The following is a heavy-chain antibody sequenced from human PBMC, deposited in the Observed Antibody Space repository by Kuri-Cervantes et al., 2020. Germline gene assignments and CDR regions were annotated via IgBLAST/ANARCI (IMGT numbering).Heavy chain of an antibody. CDR3: ARDLTGSFDY. V-gene: IGHV3-74*01. J-gene: IGHJ4*02. D-gene: IGHD1-26*01. CDR1: GFSFSTYW. CDR2: INTDGYST. Sequence: GESLKISCAASGFSFSTYWMHWVRQGPGKGPVWVAHINTDGYSTTYADSVKGRFTISRDNAKNTLYLQMTGLRAEDTAVYYCARDLTGSFDYWGQGALVTVSS.